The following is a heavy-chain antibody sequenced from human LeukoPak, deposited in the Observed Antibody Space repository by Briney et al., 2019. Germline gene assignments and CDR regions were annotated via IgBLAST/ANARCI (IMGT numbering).Heavy chain of an antibody. CDR2: ISAYNGNT. Sequence: GASVKVSCKASGYTFTSYGISWVRQAPGQGLEWMGWISAYNGNTNYAQKLQGRVTMTTDTSTSTAYMELSSLRSEDTAVYYCARSWQAELMGGFVVVPAAYNWFDPWGQGTLVTVSS. CDR3: ARSWQAELMGGFVVVPAAYNWFDP. CDR1: GYTFTSYG. V-gene: IGHV1-18*01. J-gene: IGHJ5*02. D-gene: IGHD2-2*01.